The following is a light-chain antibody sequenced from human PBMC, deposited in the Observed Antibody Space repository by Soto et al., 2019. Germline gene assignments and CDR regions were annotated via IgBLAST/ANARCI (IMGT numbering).Light chain of an antibody. J-gene: IGLJ1*01. CDR1: SSSIGSNY. V-gene: IGLV1-51*01. Sequence: QSVLTQPPSVSAAPGQKVTISCSGSSSSIGSNYVSWFQHFPGAAPKLLIYDNDQRPSGIPDRFSGSRSGTSATLVITGLQTGDEADYYCGTWDNSLNDPYVFGTGTKVTVL. CDR2: DND. CDR3: GTWDNSLNDPYV.